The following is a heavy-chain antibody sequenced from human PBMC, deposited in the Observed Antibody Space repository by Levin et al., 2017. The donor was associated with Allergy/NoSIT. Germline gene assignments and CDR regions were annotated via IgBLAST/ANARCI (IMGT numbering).Heavy chain of an antibody. CDR3: ARGRPLGTGFDA. D-gene: IGHD1-1*01. CDR2: INSDGSDT. J-gene: IGHJ5*02. Sequence: GGSLRLSCAASGFRFRSYWMHWVRQAPGKGLVWVSRINSDGSDTAYADSVRGRFTVSRDNAENTMYVKMSRLTADETGLYYSARGRPLGTGFDAWGQGNLVTVSS. V-gene: IGHV3-74*01. CDR1: GFRFRSYW.